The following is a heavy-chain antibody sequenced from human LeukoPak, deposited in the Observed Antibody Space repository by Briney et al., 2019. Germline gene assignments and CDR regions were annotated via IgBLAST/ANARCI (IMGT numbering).Heavy chain of an antibody. J-gene: IGHJ2*01. D-gene: IGHD3-22*01. Sequence: PSETLSLTCTVSGGSISSYYWSWIRQPPGKGLEWIGYIYYSGSTNYNPSLKSRVTISVDTSKNQFSLKLSSVTAADTAVYYCARGPRGVVISDFDLWGRGTLVTVSS. CDR2: IYYSGST. CDR1: GGSISSYY. CDR3: ARGPRGVVISDFDL. V-gene: IGHV4-59*01.